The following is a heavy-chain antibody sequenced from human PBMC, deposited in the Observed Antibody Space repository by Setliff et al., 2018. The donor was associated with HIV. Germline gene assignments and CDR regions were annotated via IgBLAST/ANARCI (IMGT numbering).Heavy chain of an antibody. V-gene: IGHV1-2*02. J-gene: IGHJ6*02. D-gene: IGHD2-21*02. CDR2: INPNSGGT. CDR3: ARDLLYCGGDCRLTAGYYYGRDG. CDR1: GYNFTGYY. Sequence: ASVKVSCKASGYNFTGYYMHWVRQAPGQGLEWMGWINPNSGGTNYAQKFQGRVTMTRDTSISTAYMELSRLRSDDTAVYYCARDLLYCGGDCRLTAGYYYGRDGWGQGTRVTVSS.